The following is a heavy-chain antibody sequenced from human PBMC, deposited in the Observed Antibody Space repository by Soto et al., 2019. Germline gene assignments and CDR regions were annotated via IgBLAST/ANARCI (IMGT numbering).Heavy chain of an antibody. Sequence: GASVKVSCKASGYTFTSHGISWVRQAPGQGLEWMGWISAYNGNTNYAQKLQGRVTMTTDTSTSTAYMELRSLRSDDTAVYYCARDYYYDSSGSNSAGFDYWGQGTMVAVSS. CDR1: GYTFTSHG. D-gene: IGHD3-22*01. CDR2: ISAYNGNT. J-gene: IGHJ4*02. CDR3: ARDYYYDSSGSNSAGFDY. V-gene: IGHV1-18*01.